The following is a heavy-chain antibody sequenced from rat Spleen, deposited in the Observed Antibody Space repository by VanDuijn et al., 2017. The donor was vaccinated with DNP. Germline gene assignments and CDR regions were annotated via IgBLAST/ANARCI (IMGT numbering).Heavy chain of an antibody. Sequence: EVQLVESGGGLVQPGRSLKLSCTASGFTFTDYNMAWVRQAPKKGLEWVASLSTGGDKSAYRDSVKGRFIVSRDNAKSTLYLQMDSLRSEDTATYYCARMFYGYSDYWGQGVMVTVSS. J-gene: IGHJ2*01. CDR1: GFTFTDYN. CDR2: LSTGGDKS. V-gene: IGHV5S23*01. CDR3: ARMFYGYSDY. D-gene: IGHD1-9*01.